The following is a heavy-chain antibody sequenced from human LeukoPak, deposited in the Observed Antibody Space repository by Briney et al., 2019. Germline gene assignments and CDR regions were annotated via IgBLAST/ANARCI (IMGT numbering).Heavy chain of an antibody. CDR1: GASITTYY. V-gene: IGHV4-4*07. D-gene: IGHD5-12*01. CDR3: AREARLASAAGLDV. CDR2: LYGSGSI. J-gene: IGHJ6*02. Sequence: SETLSLTCTVSGASITTYYWSWIRPPAGKGLEWIGRLYGSGSINFNPSLKSRLSLSANTSKTQFSLKLSSVTAADTAVYYCAREARLASAAGLDVWGQGTMVTVSS.